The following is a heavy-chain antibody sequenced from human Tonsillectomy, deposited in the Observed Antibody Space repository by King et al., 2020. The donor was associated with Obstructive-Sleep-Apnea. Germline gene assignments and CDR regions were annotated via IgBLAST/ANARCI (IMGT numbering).Heavy chain of an antibody. J-gene: IGHJ4*02. D-gene: IGHD1-26*01. CDR1: GFTFSSYS. V-gene: IGHV3-21*01. CDR3: ARAVGDY. CDR2: IRSRSSSI. Sequence: VQLVESGGGLVKPGGSLRLSCAASGFTFSSYSMNWVRQAPGNGLEWFSSIRSRSSSIFYADSVKGRFTIARDNAKNSLYLQMNSLRAEDTAVYYCARAVGDYWGQGTLVTVSS.